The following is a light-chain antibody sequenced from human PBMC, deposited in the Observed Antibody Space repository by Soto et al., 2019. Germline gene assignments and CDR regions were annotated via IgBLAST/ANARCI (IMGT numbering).Light chain of an antibody. CDR3: QQYGSSPIT. J-gene: IGKJ5*01. V-gene: IGKV3-20*01. CDR1: QSVSSY. CDR2: GAS. Sequence: LVCTKSPVTLSLSPGERGTLSCRASQSVSSYLAWYQQKPGQTPRLLIYGASSRATGIPDRFTGSGSGTDFTLTISRLEPEDFAGFYCQQYGSSPITFGQVTRLEI.